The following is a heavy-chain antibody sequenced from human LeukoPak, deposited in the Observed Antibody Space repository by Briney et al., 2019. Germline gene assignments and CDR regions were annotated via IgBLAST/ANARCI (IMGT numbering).Heavy chain of an antibody. Sequence: GGSLRLSCAASGFTFRSYEMNWVRQAPGKGLESISYISSSGRPIFYADSVKGRFTISRDNAKNSLYLQMNSLRDEDTAVYYCARCIAAAGTTRDGMDVWGQGTTVTVSS. D-gene: IGHD6-13*01. J-gene: IGHJ6*02. CDR1: GFTFRSYE. CDR3: ARCIAAAGTTRDGMDV. V-gene: IGHV3-48*03. CDR2: ISSSGRPI.